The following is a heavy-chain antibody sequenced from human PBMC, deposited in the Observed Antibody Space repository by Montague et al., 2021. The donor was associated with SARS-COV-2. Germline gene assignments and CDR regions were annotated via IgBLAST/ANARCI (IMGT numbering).Heavy chain of an antibody. V-gene: IGHV4-59*01. CDR2: IYDCGAV. J-gene: IGHJ3*02. Sequence: SETLSLTCTLSGGSITGYNCRWLRRSPGKGLELISYIYDCGAVNXNPSLGSRVTISTDTSKNQLPLKVNSVTAADTAVYYCVGDHPYSGPRGAYDIWGQGTVVTVSS. CDR1: GGSITGYN. CDR3: VGDHPYSGPRGAYDI. D-gene: IGHD4-11*01.